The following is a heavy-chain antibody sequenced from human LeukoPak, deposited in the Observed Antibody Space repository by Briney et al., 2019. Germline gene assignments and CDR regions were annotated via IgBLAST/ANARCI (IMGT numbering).Heavy chain of an antibody. J-gene: IGHJ4*02. V-gene: IGHV5-51*01. CDR1: GYSFTSYW. D-gene: IGHD6-19*01. Sequence: PGESLKISCKGSGYSFTSYWIGWVRQMPGKGLEWMGIIYPGDSATRYSPSFQGQVNISADKSISTAYLQWSTLKASDTAMYYCARRIAVAGRYYFDYWGQGTLVTVSS. CDR3: ARRIAVAGRYYFDY. CDR2: IYPGDSAT.